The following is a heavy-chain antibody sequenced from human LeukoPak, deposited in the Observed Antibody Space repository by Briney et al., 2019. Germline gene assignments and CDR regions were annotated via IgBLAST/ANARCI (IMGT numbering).Heavy chain of an antibody. Sequence: SETLSLTCTVSGGSISSYYWSWIRQPPVKGLEWIGYIYYSGSTNYNPSLKSRVTISVDTSKNQFSLKLSSVTAADTAVYYCARNLYSSGWTPFDYWGQGTLVTVSS. V-gene: IGHV4-59*01. CDR2: IYYSGST. J-gene: IGHJ4*02. D-gene: IGHD6-19*01. CDR1: GGSISSYY. CDR3: ARNLYSSGWTPFDY.